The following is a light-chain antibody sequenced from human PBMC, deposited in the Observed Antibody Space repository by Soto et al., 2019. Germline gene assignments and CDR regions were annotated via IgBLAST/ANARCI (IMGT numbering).Light chain of an antibody. CDR3: QKYSSVPV. Sequence: DIQMTQSPTSLSASVGDRVTITCRASQGIRNFVAWYQQKPEKAPKLLIYAASTLQSGVPSRFSGSGSGTDFTLTIITLPPEDVATYSCQKYSSVPVFGPGTKVEIK. CDR1: QGIRNF. J-gene: IGKJ3*01. CDR2: AAS. V-gene: IGKV1-27*01.